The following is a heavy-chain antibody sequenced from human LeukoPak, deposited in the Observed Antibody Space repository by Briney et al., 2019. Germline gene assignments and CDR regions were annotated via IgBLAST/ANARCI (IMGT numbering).Heavy chain of an antibody. D-gene: IGHD3-3*01. CDR1: GGSISSSNYY. Sequence: PSETLSLTCTVSGGSISSSNYYWGWIRQPPGKGLEWIGSIYYSGSTYYNPSLRSRVTISVDTSKNQLSLKLSSVTAADTAVYYCARALQIFGVDYNWFDPWGQGVLVTVSS. CDR3: ARALQIFGVDYNWFDP. CDR2: IYYSGST. V-gene: IGHV4-39*07. J-gene: IGHJ5*02.